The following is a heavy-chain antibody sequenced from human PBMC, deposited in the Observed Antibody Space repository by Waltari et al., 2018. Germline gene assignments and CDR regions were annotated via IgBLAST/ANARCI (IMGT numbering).Heavy chain of an antibody. V-gene: IGHV4-59*08. D-gene: IGHD2-2*01. CDR2: IYYSGST. CDR1: GGSISSYY. J-gene: IGHJ6*03. CDR3: ARGGGVPAAFLDYYYYMDV. Sequence: QVQLQESGPGLVKPSETLSLTCTVSGGSISSYYWSWIRQPPGKGLEWIGYIYYSGSTNYNPSRKSRVTISVDTAKNQFSLKLSSVTAADTAVYYCARGGGVPAAFLDYYYYMDVWGKGTTVTISS.